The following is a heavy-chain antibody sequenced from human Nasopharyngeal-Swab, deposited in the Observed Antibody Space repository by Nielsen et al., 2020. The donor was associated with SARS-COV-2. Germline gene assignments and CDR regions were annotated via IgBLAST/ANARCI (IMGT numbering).Heavy chain of an antibody. CDR3: ARHRSPGGLIGELSLDY. CDR2: IYPGDSDT. V-gene: IGHV5-51*01. Sequence: VRQMPGKGLEWMGIIYPGDSDTIYSPSFQGQVAISADMSISTAYLQWSSLKSSDTAMYHCARHRSPGGLIGELSLDYWGQGALVTVSS. J-gene: IGHJ4*02. D-gene: IGHD3-16*02.